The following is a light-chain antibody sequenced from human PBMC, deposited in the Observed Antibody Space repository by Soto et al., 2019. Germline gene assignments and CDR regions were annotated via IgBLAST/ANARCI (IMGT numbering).Light chain of an antibody. CDR2: DAS. J-gene: IGKJ4*01. CDR1: QSVSSD. CDR3: QQRSNWPPLT. Sequence: PGARATLSCRASQSVSSDLAWYQQKPGQAPRLLIYDASNRATGIPARFSGSGSGTDFTLTISSLEPEDFAVYYCQQRSNWPPLTFGGGTKVEIK. V-gene: IGKV3-11*01.